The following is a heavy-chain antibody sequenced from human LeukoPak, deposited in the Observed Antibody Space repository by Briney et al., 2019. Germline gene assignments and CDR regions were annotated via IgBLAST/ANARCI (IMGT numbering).Heavy chain of an antibody. Sequence: PSETLSLTCAVSGGSFSGYYWYWIRQPPGKGLEWIGEINHGESTNYNPSLKSRATLSVDTTKNQFSLKLTSVTAADTAVYYCARGRTYYYDTSGYYPSIYYGMDVWGQGTTVIVSS. CDR1: GGSFSGYY. D-gene: IGHD3-22*01. V-gene: IGHV4-34*01. J-gene: IGHJ6*02. CDR3: ARGRTYYYDTSGYYPSIYYGMDV. CDR2: INHGEST.